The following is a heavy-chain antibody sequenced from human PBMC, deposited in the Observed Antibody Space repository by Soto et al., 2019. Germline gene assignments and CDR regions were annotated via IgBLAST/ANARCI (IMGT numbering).Heavy chain of an antibody. V-gene: IGHV3-23*01. CDR1: GFTFTNYA. CDR3: AKERITGTFPLY. D-gene: IGHD1-20*01. Sequence: GGSLRLSCAPSGFTFTNYAMTWVRQAPGKGLEWVSGISGSGGSTYYADSVKGRFTISRDNSKNTLYLQMNSLRAEDTAVYYCAKERITGTFPLYWGQGTRVTVSS. J-gene: IGHJ4*02. CDR2: ISGSGGST.